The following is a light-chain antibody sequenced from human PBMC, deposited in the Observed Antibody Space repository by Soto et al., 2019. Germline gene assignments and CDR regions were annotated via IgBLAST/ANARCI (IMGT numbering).Light chain of an antibody. CDR1: QSLSYY. CDR3: QQRSHWPPT. J-gene: IGKJ1*01. CDR2: DTS. Sequence: EIVLTQSPATLSLSPGERATLSCRASQSLSYYLAWYQQKPGQAPRLLIYDTSNRATGIPARFSGSGSGTDFTLTISSLEPEDFAVYYCQQRSHWPPTFGQGTKVEIK. V-gene: IGKV3-11*01.